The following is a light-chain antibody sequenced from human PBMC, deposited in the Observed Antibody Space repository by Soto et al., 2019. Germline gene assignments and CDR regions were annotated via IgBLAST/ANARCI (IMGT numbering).Light chain of an antibody. V-gene: IGLV2-14*03. CDR3: SSFTTSATGV. J-gene: IGLJ2*01. CDR1: SSDVGRYNF. Sequence: QSALTQPASVSGSPGQSITMSCTGTSSDVGRYNFVSWYQHHPGKAPKLMIYDVSNRPSGVSNRFSGSKSGNTASLTISGLQAEDEADYYCSSFTTSATGVFGGGTKLTVL. CDR2: DVS.